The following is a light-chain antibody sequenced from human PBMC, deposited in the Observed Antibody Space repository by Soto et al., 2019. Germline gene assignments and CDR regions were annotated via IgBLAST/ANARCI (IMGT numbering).Light chain of an antibody. V-gene: IGKV3-11*01. CDR1: QSVSSY. CDR2: EAS. J-gene: IGKJ5*01. CDR3: QLRSNWPSIT. Sequence: EIALTQSPATLPLSPGESATLSCRASQSVSSYLACYQPKPGQAPRLXXYEASNRATGIPARFSVSGSGTDFTLTLNSLEPEDFASYDGQLRSNWPSITFGQGTRLEIK.